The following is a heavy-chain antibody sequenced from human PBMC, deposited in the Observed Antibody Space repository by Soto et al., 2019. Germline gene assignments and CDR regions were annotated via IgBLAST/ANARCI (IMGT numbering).Heavy chain of an antibody. V-gene: IGHV4-34*01. CDR2: INHSGST. CDR1: GWSFSGYY. J-gene: IGHJ4*02. Sequence: SETLSITCAVCGWSFSGYYLTWIRQPQGTGLEWIGEINHSGSTNYNPSLKSRVTISVDTSKNQFSLKLTSVTAADTAVYYCARDKIIGLFDYWGQGTLVTVSS. D-gene: IGHD2-15*01. CDR3: ARDKIIGLFDY.